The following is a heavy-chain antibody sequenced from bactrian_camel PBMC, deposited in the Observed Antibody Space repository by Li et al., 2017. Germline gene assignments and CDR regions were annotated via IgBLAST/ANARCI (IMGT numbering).Heavy chain of an antibody. V-gene: IGHV3S40*01. Sequence: LVESGGGSVQAGGSLRLSCAVSGYTARNYRVGWFRQASGKAREGVASIYIGGGFPSYADSVKGRFTISRDTAMTTVYLQMNNLKPEDTAMYYCAPKPDTIGAELSEIGYIHWGQGTQVTVS. J-gene: IGHJ4*01. CDR2: IYIGGGFP. CDR3: APKPDTIGAELSEIGYIH. CDR1: GYTARNYR. D-gene: IGHD1*01.